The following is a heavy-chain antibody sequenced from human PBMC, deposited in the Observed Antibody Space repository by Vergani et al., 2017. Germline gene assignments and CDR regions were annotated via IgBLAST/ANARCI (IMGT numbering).Heavy chain of an antibody. V-gene: IGHV3-23*01. CDR2: ISGSGGST. D-gene: IGHD2-2*01. Sequence: EVQLLESGGGLVQPGGSLRLSCVASGFTFSSYAMSWVRQAPGKGLEWVSAISGSGGSTYYADSVKGRFTISRDNSKNTLYLQMNSLRAEDTAVYYCAKGDGIVVVPAAIDWGQGTLVTVSS. CDR3: AKGDGIVVVPAAID. CDR1: GFTFSSYA. J-gene: IGHJ4*02.